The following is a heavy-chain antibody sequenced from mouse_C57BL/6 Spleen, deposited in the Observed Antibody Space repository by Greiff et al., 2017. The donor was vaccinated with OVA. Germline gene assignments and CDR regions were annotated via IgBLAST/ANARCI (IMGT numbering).Heavy chain of an antibody. J-gene: IGHJ1*03. D-gene: IGHD2-2*01. CDR1: GFTFSDDG. Sequence: EVKLVESGGGLVKPGGSLKLSCAASGFTFSDDGMHWVRQAPEKGLEWVAYISSGRSTIYDSDTVKGRFTISRDNAKNTLFLQMTSLRSEDTAMYYCARFWGYDNWYFDVWGTGTTVTVSS. V-gene: IGHV5-17*01. CDR2: ISSGRSTI. CDR3: ARFWGYDNWYFDV.